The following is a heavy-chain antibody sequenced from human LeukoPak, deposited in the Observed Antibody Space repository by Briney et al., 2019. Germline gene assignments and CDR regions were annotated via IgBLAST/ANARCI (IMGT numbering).Heavy chain of an antibody. V-gene: IGHV3-23*01. CDR1: GFTFRSYG. D-gene: IGHD3-3*01. Sequence: GGSLRLSCAASGFTFRSYGMSWVRQAPGKGLEWVSTINNSGGRTYYADSVKGRFTISRDNSKNTLYLQMNSLRAEDTAVYYCAKDNNFWSGYYYDYWGQGTLVTVSS. CDR2: INNSGGRT. J-gene: IGHJ4*02. CDR3: AKDNNFWSGYYYDY.